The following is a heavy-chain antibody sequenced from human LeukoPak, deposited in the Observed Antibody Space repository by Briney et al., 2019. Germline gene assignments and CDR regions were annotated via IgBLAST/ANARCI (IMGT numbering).Heavy chain of an antibody. V-gene: IGHV4-34*01. CDR2: INHSGST. Sequence: SETLSLPCAVYGGSFSGYYWSWIRQPPGKGLEWIGEINHSGSTNYNPSLKSRVTISVDTSKNQFSLKLSSVTAADTAVYYCARGKFDPWGQGTLVTVSS. CDR3: ARGKFDP. J-gene: IGHJ5*02. CDR1: GGSFSGYY.